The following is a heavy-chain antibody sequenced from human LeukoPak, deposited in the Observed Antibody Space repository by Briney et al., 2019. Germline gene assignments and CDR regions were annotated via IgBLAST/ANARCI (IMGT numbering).Heavy chain of an antibody. CDR3: AKDRRFLERLPTPSDV. V-gene: IGHV3-23*01. D-gene: IGHD3-3*01. Sequence: GGSLRLSCAASGFTFSSYAMSWVRQAPGKGLEWVSAISGSGGSTYYADSVKGRFTISRDNSKNTLYLQMNSLRAEDTAVYYCAKDRRFLERLPTPSDVWGKGTTVTVSS. CDR1: GFTFSSYA. J-gene: IGHJ6*04. CDR2: ISGSGGST.